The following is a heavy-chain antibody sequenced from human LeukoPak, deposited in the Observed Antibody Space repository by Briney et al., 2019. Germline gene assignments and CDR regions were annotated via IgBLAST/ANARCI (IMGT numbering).Heavy chain of an antibody. CDR1: GGTFSSYT. D-gene: IGHD6-25*01. J-gene: IGHJ4*02. CDR2: IIPIFGTA. V-gene: IGHV1-69*13. CDR3: ARDGYSSGREEY. Sequence: SVKVSCKASGGTFSSYTISWVRQAPGQGLEWMGGIIPIFGTANYAQKFQGRVTITADESTSTAYMELSSLRSDDTAVYYCARDGYSSGREEYWGQGTLVTVSS.